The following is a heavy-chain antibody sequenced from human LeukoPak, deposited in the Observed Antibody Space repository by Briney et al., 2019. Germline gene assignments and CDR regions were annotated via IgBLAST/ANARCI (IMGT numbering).Heavy chain of an antibody. J-gene: IGHJ4*02. Sequence: ASVKVSCKASGSTFITYYIHRVRQAPGQGLEWMGIISPSGGSTTYAQRFQGRVTMTGDTSTSTVYMELSSLRSEDTAVYYCARSRLLLDYWGQGTLVTVSS. CDR1: GSTFITYY. CDR2: ISPSGGST. V-gene: IGHV1-46*01. CDR3: ARSRLLLDY. D-gene: IGHD2-21*02.